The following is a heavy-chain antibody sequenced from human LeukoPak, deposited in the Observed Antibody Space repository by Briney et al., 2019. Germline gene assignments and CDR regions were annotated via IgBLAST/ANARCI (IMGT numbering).Heavy chain of an antibody. D-gene: IGHD6-13*01. CDR1: GYTLTELS. V-gene: IGHV1-24*01. Sequence: ASVKVSCKVSGYTLTELSMHWVRQAPGKGLEWMGGFDPEDGETIYAQKFQGRVTMTEDTSTDTAYMELSSLRSEDTAVYYCATQPAGRIAAAGRYFDLWGRGTLVTVSS. J-gene: IGHJ2*01. CDR3: ATQPAGRIAAAGRYFDL. CDR2: FDPEDGET.